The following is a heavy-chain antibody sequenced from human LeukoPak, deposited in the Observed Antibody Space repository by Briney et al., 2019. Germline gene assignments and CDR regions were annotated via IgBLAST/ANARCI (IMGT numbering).Heavy chain of an antibody. CDR1: GYSITSGYF. V-gene: IGHV4-61*01. J-gene: IGHJ4*02. CDR2: IYYSGST. CDR3: ARDKVPGDS. Sequence: SETLSLTCAVSGYSITSGYFWGWVRQPPGKGLEWIGYIYYSGSTVYNPSLKSRVTISVDTSRNQFSLKLSSVTAADTAIYYCARDKVPGDSWGQGTLVTVSS.